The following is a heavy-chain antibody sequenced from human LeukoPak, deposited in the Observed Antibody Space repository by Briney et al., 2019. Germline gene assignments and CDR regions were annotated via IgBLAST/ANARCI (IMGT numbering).Heavy chain of an antibody. J-gene: IGHJ2*01. CDR1: GFAFSSGW. V-gene: IGHV3-74*03. Sequence: GGSLRLSCAASGFAFSSGWMHWVRQAPGKGLVWVSRINSDGSSTTYADSVKGRFTISRDNAKNTLYLQMNSLRAEDTALYYCASRWWYFDLWGRGTLVTVSS. CDR2: INSDGSST. CDR3: ASRWWYFDL. D-gene: IGHD6-13*01.